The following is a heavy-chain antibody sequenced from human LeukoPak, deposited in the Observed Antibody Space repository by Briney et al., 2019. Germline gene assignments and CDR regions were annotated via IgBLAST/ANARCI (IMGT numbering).Heavy chain of an antibody. J-gene: IGHJ4*02. V-gene: IGHV3-23*01. CDR1: GFTFSSYA. CDR3: AKGVLDIVAPETYFDY. Sequence: GGSLRLSCAASGFTFSSYAMSWVRQAPGKGLEWVSAISGSGGSTYYADSVKGRFTISRDNSKNTLYLQMNSLRAEDTAVYYCAKGVLDIVAPETYFDYWGQGTLVTVPS. D-gene: IGHD5-12*01. CDR2: ISGSGGST.